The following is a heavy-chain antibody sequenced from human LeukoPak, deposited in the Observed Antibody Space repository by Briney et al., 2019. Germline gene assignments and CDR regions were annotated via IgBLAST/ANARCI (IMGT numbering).Heavy chain of an antibody. J-gene: IGHJ4*02. V-gene: IGHV3-53*01. CDR2: IYSGGST. CDR3: ARERPGIAVAGWGPMGYYFDY. D-gene: IGHD6-19*01. CDR1: GFTVSSNY. Sequence: GGSLRLSCAASGFTVSSNYMSSVRQAPGEGLEWGSVIYSGGSTYYADSVKGRFTISRDNSKNTLYLQMNSLRAEDTAVYYCARERPGIAVAGWGPMGYYFDYWGQGTLVTVSS.